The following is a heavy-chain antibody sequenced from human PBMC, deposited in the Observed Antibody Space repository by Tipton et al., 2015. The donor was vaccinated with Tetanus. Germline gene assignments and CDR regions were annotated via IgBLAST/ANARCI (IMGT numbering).Heavy chain of an antibody. CDR1: GGSVSSGSYY. J-gene: IGHJ4*02. V-gene: IGHV4-61*01. CDR3: ARGITDGYNRRFDY. Sequence: TLSLTCTVFGGSVSSGSYYWAWIRQPPGKGLEYIGYILYGASTHYNPSLKSRVTVSADPSQNQFSLKLSSVTAADTGVYYCARGITDGYNRRFDYWGQGTLVTVSS. CDR2: ILYGAST. D-gene: IGHD5-24*01.